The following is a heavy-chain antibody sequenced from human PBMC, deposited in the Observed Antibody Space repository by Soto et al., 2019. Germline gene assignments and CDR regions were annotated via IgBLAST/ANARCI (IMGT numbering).Heavy chain of an antibody. V-gene: IGHV4-59*01. CDR3: ARFYYGTRFDP. Sequence: SETLSLTCTVSGGSISSYYWSWIRQPPGKGLEWIGYIYYSGSTNYNPSLKSRVTISVDTSKNQFSLKLSSVTAADTAVYYCARFYYGTRFDPWGQGTLVTVSS. CDR1: GGSISSYY. D-gene: IGHD3-10*01. CDR2: IYYSGST. J-gene: IGHJ5*02.